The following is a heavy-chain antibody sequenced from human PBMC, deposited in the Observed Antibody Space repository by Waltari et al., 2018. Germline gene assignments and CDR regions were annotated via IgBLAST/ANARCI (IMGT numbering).Heavy chain of an antibody. J-gene: IGHJ4*02. CDR3: ARDQRKGGIDY. Sequence: QVQLQESGPGLVKPSQTLSLTCTVSGGSISSGDYYWSWIRQPPGKGLAWIGYICYMGSTYYNPSLKSRVTISVDTSKNQFSLKLSSVTAADTAVYYCARDQRKGGIDYWGQGTLVTVSS. CDR2: ICYMGST. V-gene: IGHV4-30-4*08. CDR1: GGSISSGDYY. D-gene: IGHD6-25*01.